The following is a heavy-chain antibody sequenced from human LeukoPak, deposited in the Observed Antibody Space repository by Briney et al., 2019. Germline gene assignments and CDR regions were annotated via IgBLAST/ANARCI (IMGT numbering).Heavy chain of an antibody. Sequence: SVKVSCKASGGTFSSYAISWVRQAPGQGLEWMGGIIPIFGTANYAQKFQGRVTITADKSTSTAYMELSSLRSEDTAVYYCAKLVTYCSGGSCYSWFDPWGQGTLVTVSS. J-gene: IGHJ5*02. D-gene: IGHD2-15*01. CDR1: GGTFSSYA. CDR2: IIPIFGTA. V-gene: IGHV1-69*06. CDR3: AKLVTYCSGGSCYSWFDP.